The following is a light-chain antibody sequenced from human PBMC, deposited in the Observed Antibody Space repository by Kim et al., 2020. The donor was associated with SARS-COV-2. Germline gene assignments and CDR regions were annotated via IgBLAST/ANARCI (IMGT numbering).Light chain of an antibody. CDR2: QDS. Sequence: SYELTQPPSVSVSPGQTASITCSGDKLGDKYACWYQQKPGQSPVLVIYQDSKRPSGIPERFSGSNSGNTATLTISGTQAMDEADYYCQVWVSSTAGVVFG. J-gene: IGLJ2*01. CDR1: KLGDKY. CDR3: QVWVSSTAGVV. V-gene: IGLV3-1*01.